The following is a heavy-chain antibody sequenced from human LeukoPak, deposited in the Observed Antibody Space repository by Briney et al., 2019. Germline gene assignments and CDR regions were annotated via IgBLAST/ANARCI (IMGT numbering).Heavy chain of an antibody. CDR1: GFTFSTFG. V-gene: IGHV3-30*18. CDR2: ISYDGSTK. CDR3: AKEETPYASRAIDF. D-gene: IGHD2-2*01. Sequence: GRSLRLSCAASGFTFSTFGMHWVRQAPGKGPEWVAVISYDGSTKFYQDSVKGRFTISRDNSKNTLYLQMSSLRAEDTAVYYCAKEETPYASRAIDFWGQGSLVTVSS. J-gene: IGHJ4*02.